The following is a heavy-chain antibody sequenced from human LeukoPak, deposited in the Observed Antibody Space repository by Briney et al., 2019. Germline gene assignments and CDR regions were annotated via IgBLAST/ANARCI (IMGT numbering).Heavy chain of an antibody. D-gene: IGHD4-17*01. CDR1: GYTFTNYD. CDR3: ARGGAGLRLVYFDY. Sequence: ASVKVSCKASGYTFTNYDINWVRQAPGQGLEWMGRISAYNGNTNYAQKFQGRVTMTTDTSTSTAYMELRSLRSDDTAVYYCARGGAGLRLVYFDYWGQGTLVTVSS. J-gene: IGHJ4*02. CDR2: ISAYNGNT. V-gene: IGHV1-18*01.